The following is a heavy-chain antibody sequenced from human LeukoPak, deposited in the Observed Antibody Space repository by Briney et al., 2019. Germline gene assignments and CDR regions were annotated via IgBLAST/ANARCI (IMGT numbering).Heavy chain of an antibody. V-gene: IGHV3-43*01. D-gene: IGHD5-12*01. CDR3: AREDGYDFRGFDY. Sequence: GGSLRLSCAASGFTFDDFTMHWVRQAPGKGLEWVSLISWDGGSRYYADSVKGRFTISRDNAKNRLYLQMNSLRAEDTAVYYCAREDGYDFRGFDYWGQGTLVTVSS. J-gene: IGHJ4*02. CDR1: GFTFDDFT. CDR2: ISWDGGSR.